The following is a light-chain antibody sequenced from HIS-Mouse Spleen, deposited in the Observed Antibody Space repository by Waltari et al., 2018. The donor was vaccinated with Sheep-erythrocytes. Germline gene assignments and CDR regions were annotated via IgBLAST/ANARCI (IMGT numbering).Light chain of an antibody. CDR1: SSNIGSNY. CDR3: AAWDDSLSGPV. J-gene: IGLJ2*01. CDR2: RNN. Sequence: QSVLTQPTSASGTPGQRVTISCSGSSSNIGSNYVSWYQQLPGTAPKLLIYRNNQRPSGVPDRFSGSKSGTSASLAISGLRSEDEADYYCAAWDDSLSGPVFGGGTKLTVL. V-gene: IGLV1-47*01.